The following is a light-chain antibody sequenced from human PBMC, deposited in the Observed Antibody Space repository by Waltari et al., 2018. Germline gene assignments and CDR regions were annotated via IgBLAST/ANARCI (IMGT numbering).Light chain of an antibody. CDR2: DVN. Sequence: LSQPRSVYGPPGQPVTISCTGISSDLGGRHFSPWYQQHPDRAPKLMIHDVNKRPSGVPDRFSGSKSGTSASLAISGLQSEDEADYYCAAWDDSLNGPTFGQGT. CDR3: AAWDDSLNGPT. CDR1: SSDLGGRHF. V-gene: IGLV2-11*01. J-gene: IGLJ3*02.